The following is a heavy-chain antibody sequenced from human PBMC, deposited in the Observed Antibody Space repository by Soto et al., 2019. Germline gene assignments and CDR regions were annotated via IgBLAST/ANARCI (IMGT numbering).Heavy chain of an antibody. CDR2: ISGSGGST. Sequence: GGSLRLSCVASGFTFSSYAMSWVRQAPGKGLEWVSAISGSGGSTYYADSVKGRFTISRDNSKNTLYLQMNSLRAEDTAVYYCAKDRVDTAMVSYMDVWGKGTTVTVSS. CDR3: AKDRVDTAMVSYMDV. CDR1: GFTFSSYA. J-gene: IGHJ6*03. D-gene: IGHD5-18*01. V-gene: IGHV3-23*01.